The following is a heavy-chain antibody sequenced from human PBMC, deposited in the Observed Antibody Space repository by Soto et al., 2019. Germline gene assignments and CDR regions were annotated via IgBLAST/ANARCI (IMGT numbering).Heavy chain of an antibody. CDR2: IIPIFGTA. Sequence: QVQLVQSGAEVKKPGSSVKVSCKASGGTFSSYAISWVRQAPGQGLEWMGGIIPIFGTANYAQKFQGRVTITADESTSTAYMELSSLRSEDTAVYYCARERRGRGVYAHPSQNYYYYYGMDVWGQGTTVTVSS. D-gene: IGHD2-8*01. CDR1: GGTFSSYA. V-gene: IGHV1-69*12. J-gene: IGHJ6*02. CDR3: ARERRGRGVYAHPSQNYYYYYGMDV.